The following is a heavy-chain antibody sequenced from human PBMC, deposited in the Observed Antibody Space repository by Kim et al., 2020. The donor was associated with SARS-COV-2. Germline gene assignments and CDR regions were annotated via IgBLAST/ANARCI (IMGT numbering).Heavy chain of an antibody. Sequence: GGSLRLSCAASGFTFSSYGMHWVRQAPGKGLEWVAVISYDGSNKYYADSVKGRFTISRDNSKNTLYLQMNSLRAEDTAVYYCAGSIDYWGQGTLVTVSS. V-gene: IGHV3-30*03. CDR2: ISYDGSNK. J-gene: IGHJ4*02. CDR3: AGSIDY. CDR1: GFTFSSYG. D-gene: IGHD3-10*01.